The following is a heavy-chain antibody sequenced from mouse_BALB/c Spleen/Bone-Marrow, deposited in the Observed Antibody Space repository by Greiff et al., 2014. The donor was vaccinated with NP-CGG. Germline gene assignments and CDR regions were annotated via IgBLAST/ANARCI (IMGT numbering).Heavy chain of an antibody. Sequence: EVMLVESGGGLVQPGGSRKLSCAASGFTFSSFGMHWVRQAPEKGLEWVAYISSGSSTIYYADTVKGRFTISRDSPKNTLFLQMTSLRSEDTAMYYCARDEDYAMDYWGQGTSVTVSS. J-gene: IGHJ4*01. CDR2: ISSGSSTI. CDR1: GFTFSSFG. CDR3: ARDEDYAMDY. V-gene: IGHV5-17*02.